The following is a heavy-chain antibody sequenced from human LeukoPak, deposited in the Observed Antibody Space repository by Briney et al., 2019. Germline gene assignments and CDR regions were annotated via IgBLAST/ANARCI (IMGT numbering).Heavy chain of an antibody. CDR2: INGNGDST. D-gene: IGHD3-10*01. Sequence: GGSLRLSCAASGFTFSTYGIHWVRQAPGKGLEYVSAINGNGDSTYYANSVKGRFTISRDNSKNTVYLQMGSLSPEDMAVYYCARDTGYYPDWGQGTLVTVSS. J-gene: IGHJ4*02. CDR3: ARDTGYYPD. V-gene: IGHV3-64*01. CDR1: GFTFSTYG.